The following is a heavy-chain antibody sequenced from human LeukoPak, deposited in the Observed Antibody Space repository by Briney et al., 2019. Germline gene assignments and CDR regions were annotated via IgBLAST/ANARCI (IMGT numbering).Heavy chain of an antibody. D-gene: IGHD3-22*01. CDR3: ARAMTDGDYYYMDV. CDR1: GGSISSYY. Sequence: SETLSLTCTVSGGSISSYYWSWIRQPPGKGLEWFGYIYYSGSTNYNPSLKSRVTISVDTSKNQFSLKLSSVTAADTAVYYCARAMTDGDYYYMDVWGKGTTVTVSS. V-gene: IGHV4-59*01. CDR2: IYYSGST. J-gene: IGHJ6*03.